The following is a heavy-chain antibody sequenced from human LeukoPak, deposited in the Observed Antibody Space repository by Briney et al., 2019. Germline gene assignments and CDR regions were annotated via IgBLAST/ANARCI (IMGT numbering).Heavy chain of an antibody. CDR1: GGTFNSYA. J-gene: IGHJ6*03. CDR2: IIPLFGTA. V-gene: IGHV1-69*05. CDR3: ASGSLGDGYGVGDYYQYMDV. D-gene: IGHD5-24*01. Sequence: SVKVSCKASGGTFNSYAISWVRQAPGQGLEWMGGIIPLFGTANYAQEFQGRVTFTTDESASTAYMEVSSLRSEDTAVYYCASGSLGDGYGVGDYYQYMDVWGKGTTVTVSS.